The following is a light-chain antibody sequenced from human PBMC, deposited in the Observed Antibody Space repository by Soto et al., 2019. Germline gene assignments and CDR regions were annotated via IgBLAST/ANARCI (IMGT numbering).Light chain of an antibody. CDR2: DDG. J-gene: IGLJ2*01. V-gene: IGLV3-21*02. CDR1: NIAIKS. Sequence: SYELTQAPSVSVAPGQTARITCGGNNIAIKSVHWYQQKPGQAPVLVVYDDGDRPSGIPERFSGSNSGNTATLTITRVEAWDEADYHCQVWDSSRDHRVVFGGGTKVTVL. CDR3: QVWDSSRDHRVV.